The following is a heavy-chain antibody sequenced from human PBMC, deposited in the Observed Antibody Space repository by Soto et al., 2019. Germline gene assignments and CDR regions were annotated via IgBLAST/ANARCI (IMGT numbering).Heavy chain of an antibody. Sequence: SVNVSCKASGGTFSSYAISWVRQAPGQGLEWMGGIIPIFGTANYAQKFQGRVTITADESTSTAYMELSSLRSEDTAVYYCARERYGSRYCSSTSCPAPFDYWGQGTLVTVSS. J-gene: IGHJ4*02. D-gene: IGHD2-2*01. CDR1: GGTFSSYA. V-gene: IGHV1-69*13. CDR2: IIPIFGTA. CDR3: ARERYGSRYCSSTSCPAPFDY.